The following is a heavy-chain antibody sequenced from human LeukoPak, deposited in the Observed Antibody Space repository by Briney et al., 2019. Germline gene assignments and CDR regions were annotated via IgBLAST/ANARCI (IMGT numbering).Heavy chain of an antibody. CDR1: GYTFTGYY. CDR3: ARVYGSGSYLPYYYYYYYMDV. Sequence: ASVKVCCKASGYTFTGYYMHWVRQAPGQGLEWMGWINPNSGGTNFAQKFQGRVTMTRDTSISTAYMELSRLRSDDTAVYYCARVYGSGSYLPYYYYYYYMDVWGKGTTVTISS. D-gene: IGHD3-10*01. V-gene: IGHV1-2*02. J-gene: IGHJ6*03. CDR2: INPNSGGT.